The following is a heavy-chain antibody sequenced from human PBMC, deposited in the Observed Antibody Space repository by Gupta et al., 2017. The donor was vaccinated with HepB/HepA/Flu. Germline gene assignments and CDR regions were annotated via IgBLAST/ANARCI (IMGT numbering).Heavy chain of an antibody. V-gene: IGHV2-5*02. CDR2: IFWDGER. CDR3: AHRPGISDNKGWYDLDY. D-gene: IGHD6-19*01. Sequence: QIPLKESGLALVNPTQTLTLTCTFSGFSLRSSGEAVGWIRQPPGKALEWLALIFWDGERRYSPSLKSRLTIIKDTSNNQVVLTMTNMDPADTATYFCAHRPGISDNKGWYDLDYWGQGTLVTVSS. CDR1: GFSLRSSGEA. J-gene: IGHJ4*02.